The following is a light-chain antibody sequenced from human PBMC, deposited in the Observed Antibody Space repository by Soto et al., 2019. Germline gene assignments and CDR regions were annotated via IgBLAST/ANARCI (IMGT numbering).Light chain of an antibody. CDR2: SAS. CDR3: QKYNSAPKA. CDR1: QGIGNY. Sequence: DIQMTQSPSSLSASVGDRVTITCRASQGIGNYLAWYQQKPGKVPKLLIYSASTLQSGVPSRFRGSGSGTDFTLTISGLHPEDVATYYCQKYNSAPKAFGPGTKVDIK. V-gene: IGKV1-27*01. J-gene: IGKJ3*01.